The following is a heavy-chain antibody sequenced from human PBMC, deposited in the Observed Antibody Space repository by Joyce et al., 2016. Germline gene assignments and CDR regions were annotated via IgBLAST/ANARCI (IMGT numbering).Heavy chain of an antibody. V-gene: IGHV4-30-2*01. CDR3: ASGFNFKGRSFFDY. CDR1: GASVSSGGYS. Sequence: QLQLQESGSGLVKPSQTLSLTCAVSGASVSSGGYSWSWIRQPPGKGLEWIGYIYRNESTYYNPSLKSRVTISVDRSKNQFSLKLASVTAADTAVYYCASGFNFKGRSFFDYWGQGALVTVSS. D-gene: IGHD3-10*01. CDR2: IYRNEST. J-gene: IGHJ4*02.